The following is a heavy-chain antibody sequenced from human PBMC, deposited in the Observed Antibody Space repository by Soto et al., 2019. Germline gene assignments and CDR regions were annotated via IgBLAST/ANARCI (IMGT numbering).Heavy chain of an antibody. V-gene: IGHV3-21*01. D-gene: IGHD5-18*01. Sequence: EVQLVESGGGLVKPGGSLRLSCAASGFTFSSYSMNWVRQAPGKGLEWVSSISSSSSYIYYADSVKVRFTISRDNAKISLSLQMNSLRAEDTAVYYCARYSSYGYSFGYWGQGTLVTVSS. CDR3: ARYSSYGYSFGY. CDR1: GFTFSSYS. CDR2: ISSSSSYI. J-gene: IGHJ4*02.